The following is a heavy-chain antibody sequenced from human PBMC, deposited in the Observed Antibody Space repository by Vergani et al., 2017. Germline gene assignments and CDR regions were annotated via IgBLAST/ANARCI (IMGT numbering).Heavy chain of an antibody. CDR3: ARXFWVSQGVGAFET. CDR2: VFHSGSA. CDR1: GYSISRGYY. Sequence: QVQLQESGPGLVKPSETLSLTCSVSGYSISRGYYWGLIRQPPGKGLEWIATVFHSGSAYYNPSLRRRVTISVETSKNQFSLRLTTLTAADTAVYYCARXFWVSQGVGAFETWGRGTEVSVSS. D-gene: IGHD3-3*02. J-gene: IGHJ3*02. V-gene: IGHV4-38-2*02.